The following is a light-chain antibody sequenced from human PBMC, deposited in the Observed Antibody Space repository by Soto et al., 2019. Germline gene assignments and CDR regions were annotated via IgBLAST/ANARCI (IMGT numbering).Light chain of an antibody. CDR1: GSDVGGYNY. CDR3: MSYTNTNTPYV. CDR2: DVN. J-gene: IGLJ1*01. V-gene: IGLV2-14*03. Sequence: QSALTQPRSVSGSPGQSVTISCTGTGSDVGGYNYVAWYQQHPDKVPKLIIYDVNNRPSGVSNRFSGSKSGNTASLTISGLQAEDEADYYCMSYTNTNTPYVFGTGTKLTVL.